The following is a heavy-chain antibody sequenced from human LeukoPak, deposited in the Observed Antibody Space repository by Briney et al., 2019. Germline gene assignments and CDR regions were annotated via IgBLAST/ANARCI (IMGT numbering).Heavy chain of an antibody. CDR3: ARRIVVVPAAMQSYYMDV. CDR2: ISSSGSTI. Sequence: GGSLRLSCAASGFTFSDYYMSWIRQAPGKGLEWVSYISSSGSTIYYADSVKGRFTISRDNAKNSLYLQMNSLRAEDTAVYYCARRIVVVPAAMQSYYMDVWGKGTTVTVSS. V-gene: IGHV3-11*04. D-gene: IGHD2-2*01. J-gene: IGHJ6*03. CDR1: GFTFSDYY.